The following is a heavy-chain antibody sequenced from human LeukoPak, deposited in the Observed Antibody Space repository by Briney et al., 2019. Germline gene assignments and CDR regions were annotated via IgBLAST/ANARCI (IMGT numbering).Heavy chain of an antibody. CDR2: INHSGST. V-gene: IGHV4-34*01. CDR3: ARAAGIVDY. Sequence: PSETLSLTCTVSGGSISSYYWSWIRQPPGKGLEWIGEINHSGSTNYNPSLKSRVTISVDTSKNQFSLKLSSVTAADTAVYYCARAAGIVDYWGQGTLVTVSS. J-gene: IGHJ4*02. CDR1: GGSISSYY. D-gene: IGHD6-19*01.